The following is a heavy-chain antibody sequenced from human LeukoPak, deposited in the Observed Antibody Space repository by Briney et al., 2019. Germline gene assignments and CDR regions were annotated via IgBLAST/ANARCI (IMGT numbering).Heavy chain of an antibody. CDR1: GFTFSSYA. J-gene: IGHJ4*02. CDR3: ARDLKNYYYDSSGCRGY. CDR2: ISYDGSNK. V-gene: IGHV3-30-3*01. D-gene: IGHD3-22*01. Sequence: GGSLRLSCAASGFTFSSYAMHWVRQAPGKGLEWVAVISYDGSNKYYADSVKGRFTISRDNSKNTLYLQMNSLRAEDTAVYYCARDLKNYYYDSSGCRGYWGQGTLVTVSS.